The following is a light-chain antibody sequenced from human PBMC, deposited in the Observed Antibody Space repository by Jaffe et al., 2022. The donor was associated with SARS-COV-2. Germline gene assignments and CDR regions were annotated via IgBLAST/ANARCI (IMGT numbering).Light chain of an antibody. V-gene: IGLV2-11*01. J-gene: IGLJ3*02. CDR2: DDK. CDR3: CSFAASYPGAYNWV. Sequence: QSALTQPRSVSGSRGRSVTISCTGTSRDVGNRDYVSWYQQHPGKAPKLIIYDDKNRPSGVPNRFSGSKSGNTASLTISGLQADDEADYYCCSFAASYPGAYNWVLGGGTRLIVL. CDR1: SRDVGNRDY.